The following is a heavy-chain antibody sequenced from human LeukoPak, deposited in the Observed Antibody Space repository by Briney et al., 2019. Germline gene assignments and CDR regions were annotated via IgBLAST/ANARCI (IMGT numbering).Heavy chain of an antibody. V-gene: IGHV4-34*01. CDR3: SRQVVGNDY. Sequence: SETLSLTCAVYGESSFSSYYWSWIRQTPGGALEWIGEINHSGYTNYSPSLKSRVTLSIDTSKNQFSLRLNSVTAADTAVYYCSRQVVGNDYWGQGTLVTVSS. D-gene: IGHD3-22*01. CDR2: INHSGYT. CDR1: GESSFSSYY. J-gene: IGHJ4*02.